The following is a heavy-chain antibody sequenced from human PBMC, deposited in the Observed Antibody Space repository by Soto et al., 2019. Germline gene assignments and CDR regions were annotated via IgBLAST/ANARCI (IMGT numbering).Heavy chain of an antibody. CDR2: ISGDSGNT. CDR1: GYMFTKSA. Sequence: ASVKVSCKASGYMFTKSAMHWVRQAPGQRLEWMGWISGDSGNTKYSPKLQDRVTITRDTSASTAYMELNSLRAEDTAVYFCARGSSGYISSWYYFDYWGRGTLVTVSS. V-gene: IGHV1-3*01. D-gene: IGHD6-13*01. J-gene: IGHJ4*02. CDR3: ARGSSGYISSWYYFDY.